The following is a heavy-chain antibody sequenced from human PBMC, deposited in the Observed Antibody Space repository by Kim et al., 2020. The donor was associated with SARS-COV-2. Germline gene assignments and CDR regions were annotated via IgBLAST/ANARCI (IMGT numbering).Heavy chain of an antibody. Sequence: ASVKVSCKVSGYTLTELSMHWVRQAPGKGLEWMGGFDPEDGETIYAQKFQGRVTMTEDTSTDTAYMELSSLRSEDTAVYYCATSPNIAAASWFDPWGQGTLVTVSS. CDR3: ATSPNIAAASWFDP. CDR1: GYTLTELS. J-gene: IGHJ5*02. V-gene: IGHV1-24*01. CDR2: FDPEDGET. D-gene: IGHD6-13*01.